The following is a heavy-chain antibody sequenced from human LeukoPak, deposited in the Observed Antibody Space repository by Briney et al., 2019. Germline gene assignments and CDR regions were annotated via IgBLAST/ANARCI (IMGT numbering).Heavy chain of an antibody. Sequence: GGSLRLSCATSGFTLRTSPMNWVRQVPGRGLEWVSTISGDGDSTYYADSVKGRFTMSRDNAKNTLHLQTNRLRAEDTGIYYCAKDWDYWGQGTQVTVSS. CDR2: ISGDGDST. CDR1: GFTLRTSP. CDR3: AKDWDY. V-gene: IGHV3-23*01. J-gene: IGHJ4*02.